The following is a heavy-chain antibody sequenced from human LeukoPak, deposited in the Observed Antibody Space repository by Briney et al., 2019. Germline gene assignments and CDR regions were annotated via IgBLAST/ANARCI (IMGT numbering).Heavy chain of an antibody. CDR1: GFTFDFYG. D-gene: IGHD4-17*01. V-gene: IGHV3-20*04. CDR3: ARGMTTVLDY. J-gene: IGHJ4*02. Sequence: GGPLRPSCAASGFTFDFYGMSCIPQAPGKRLEWVSGINWKGGSTGYADSVKGRFTISRDNAKNSLYLQMNSLRAEDTALYYCARGMTTVLDYWGQGTLVTVSS. CDR2: INWKGGST.